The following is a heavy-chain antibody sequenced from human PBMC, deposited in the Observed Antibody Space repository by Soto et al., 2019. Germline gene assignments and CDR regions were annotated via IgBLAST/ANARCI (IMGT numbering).Heavy chain of an antibody. D-gene: IGHD3-10*01. CDR1: GGSFSGYY. Sequence: PSETLSLTCAVYGGSFSGYYWTWIRQPPGTGLEWIGEINHSGSTNYNPSLKSRVTISVDTSKNQFSLKLTSVTAADTTVYYCARHRPYGSGSYYKDLFDYWGQGTLVNVSS. V-gene: IGHV4-34*01. CDR2: INHSGST. CDR3: ARHRPYGSGSYYKDLFDY. J-gene: IGHJ4*02.